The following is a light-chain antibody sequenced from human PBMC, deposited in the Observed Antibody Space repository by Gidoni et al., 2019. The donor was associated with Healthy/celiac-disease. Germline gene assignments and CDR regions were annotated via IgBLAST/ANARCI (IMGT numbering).Light chain of an antibody. V-gene: IGKV1-33*01. CDR3: QQYDNLPLT. Sequence: DIQMIQSPSSLSASVGDRVTITCQASQDISNNLNWYQQKPGKAPKLLIYDASNLETGVPARFSGSGSGTDFTFTISSLQPEDIATYYCQQYDNLPLTFGGGTKVEIK. CDR2: DAS. J-gene: IGKJ4*01. CDR1: QDISNN.